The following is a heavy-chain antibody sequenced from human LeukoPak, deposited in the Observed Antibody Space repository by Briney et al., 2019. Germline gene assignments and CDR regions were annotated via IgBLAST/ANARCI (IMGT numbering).Heavy chain of an antibody. D-gene: IGHD3-22*01. CDR1: GFTFSSYG. CDR2: ISYDGSNK. J-gene: IGHJ1*01. V-gene: IGHV3-30*03. Sequence: GGSLRLSCAASGFTFSSYGTHWVRQAPGKGLEWVAVISYDGSNKYYADSVKGRFTISRDNSKNTLYLQMNSLRAEDTAVYYCARGFYYYDSSGYYYGYFQHWGQGTLVTVSS. CDR3: ARGFYYYDSSGYYYGYFQH.